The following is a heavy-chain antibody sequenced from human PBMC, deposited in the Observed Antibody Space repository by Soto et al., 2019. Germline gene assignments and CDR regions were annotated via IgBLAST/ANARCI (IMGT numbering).Heavy chain of an antibody. J-gene: IGHJ3*01. Sequence: GGALRLSCAASGFTFSDYYMSWIRQAPGKGLEWVASISGSGGSTYYADSVKGRFTVSRDNSKNTLYMQMNSLRAEDTAVFYCVVVAATPWAFDFWGQGTMVTVSS. CDR2: ISGSGGST. CDR1: GFTFSDYY. V-gene: IGHV3-23*01. CDR3: VVVAATPWAFDF. D-gene: IGHD2-15*01.